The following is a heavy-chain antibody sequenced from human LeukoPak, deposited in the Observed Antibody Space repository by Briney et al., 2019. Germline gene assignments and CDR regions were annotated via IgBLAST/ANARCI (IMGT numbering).Heavy chain of an antibody. CDR1: GFTFGDYA. D-gene: IGHD2-2*01. Sequence: GGSLRLSCAASGFTFGDYAMSWVRQAPGKGREWVSAIDSVKGRFTISRDNSKNTLYLQMTPLRAGDTALYYCVGGYQLLLFDDWGQRTLVTVSS. J-gene: IGHJ4*02. V-gene: IGHV3-23*01. CDR2: I. CDR3: VGGYQLLLFDD.